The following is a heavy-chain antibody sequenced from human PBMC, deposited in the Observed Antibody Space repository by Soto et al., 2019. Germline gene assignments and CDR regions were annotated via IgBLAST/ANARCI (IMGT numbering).Heavy chain of an antibody. CDR2: IYYTGST. CDR3: ARHLYSGESSGYYGY. J-gene: IGHJ4*02. Sequence: SETLSLTCTVSGGSISSYYWSWIRQPPGKGLEWIGNIYYTGSTNYNPSLKSRVTMSVDTSKNQLSLKVSSVTAADTAVYYCARHLYSGESSGYYGYWGQGALVTVSS. CDR1: GGSISSYY. V-gene: IGHV4-59*08. D-gene: IGHD3-22*01.